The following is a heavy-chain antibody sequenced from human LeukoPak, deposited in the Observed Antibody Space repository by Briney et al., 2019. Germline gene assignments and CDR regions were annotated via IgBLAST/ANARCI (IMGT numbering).Heavy chain of an antibody. CDR1: GYSFTSYD. CDR2: INPNSGGT. V-gene: IGHV1-2*04. Sequence: ASVKVSCKADGYSFTSYDLNWVRQASGQGLGWMGWINPNSGGTNYAQKFQGWVTMTRDTSISTAYMELSRLRSDDTAVYYCARAENRDSGPYTDWGQGTLVTVSS. CDR3: ARAENRDSGPYTD. D-gene: IGHD2-15*01. J-gene: IGHJ4*02.